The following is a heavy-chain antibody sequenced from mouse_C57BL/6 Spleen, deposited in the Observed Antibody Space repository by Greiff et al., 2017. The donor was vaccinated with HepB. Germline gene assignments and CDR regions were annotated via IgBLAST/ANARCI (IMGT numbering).Heavy chain of an antibody. Sequence: EVQLQQSGPELVKPGASVKISCKASGYTFTDYYMNWVKQSHGKSLEWIGDINPNNGGTSYNQKFKGKATLTVDKSSSTAYMELRSLTSEDSAVYYCARNGCTVENYAMDYWGQGTSVTVSS. CDR1: GYTFTDYY. J-gene: IGHJ4*01. CDR3: ARNGCTVENYAMDY. CDR2: INPNNGGT. V-gene: IGHV1-26*01. D-gene: IGHD2-2*01.